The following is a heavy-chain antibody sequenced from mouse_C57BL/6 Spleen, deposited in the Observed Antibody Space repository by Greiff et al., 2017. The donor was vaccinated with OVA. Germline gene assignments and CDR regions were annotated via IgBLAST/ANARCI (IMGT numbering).Heavy chain of an antibody. D-gene: IGHD1-1*01. J-gene: IGHJ2*01. Sequence: EVMLVESGAGLVKPGGSLKLSCAASGFTFSSYAMSWVRQTPEQRLEWVAYISSGGDYIYYADTVKGRFTISRDNARNTLYLQMSSLKSEDTAMYYCTRAPYYYGSSYSYYFDYWGQGTTLTVSS. CDR3: TRAPYYYGSSYSYYFDY. CDR1: GFTFSSYA. CDR2: ISSGGDYI. V-gene: IGHV5-9-1*02.